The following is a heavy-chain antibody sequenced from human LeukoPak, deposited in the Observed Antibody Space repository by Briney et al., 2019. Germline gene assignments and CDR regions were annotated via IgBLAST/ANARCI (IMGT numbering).Heavy chain of an antibody. CDR2: INPNSGDT. CDR1: GYTFTGYY. Sequence: ASVKVTCKASGYTFTGYYMHWVRQAPGQGLEWMGWINPNSGDTNYAQKFQGRVTMTRDTSIRTAYMELSGLRSDDTAVYYCAKNPYEYYFDYWGQGTLVTVSS. D-gene: IGHD5-12*01. CDR3: AKNPYEYYFDY. V-gene: IGHV1-2*02. J-gene: IGHJ4*02.